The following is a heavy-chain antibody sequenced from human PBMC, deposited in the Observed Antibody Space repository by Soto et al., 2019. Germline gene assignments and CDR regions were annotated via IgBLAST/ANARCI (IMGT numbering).Heavy chain of an antibody. CDR3: ARDSGTTYYDILTGPQRSYYFDY. V-gene: IGHV4-39*02. CDR1: DDSINSDKYY. D-gene: IGHD3-9*01. Sequence: SETLSLTCSVSDDSINSDKYYWGWIRQPPGKGLGWIGSIYYRGNAYYNPSLQTRVTISLDKSKSQFSLKLNSVTAADSAVYYCARDSGTTYYDILTGPQRSYYFDYWGQGTLVTVSS. J-gene: IGHJ4*02. CDR2: IYYRGNA.